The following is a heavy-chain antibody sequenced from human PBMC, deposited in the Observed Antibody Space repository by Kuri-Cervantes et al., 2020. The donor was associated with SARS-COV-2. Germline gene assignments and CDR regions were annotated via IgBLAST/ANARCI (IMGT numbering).Heavy chain of an antibody. CDR2: INPNSGGT. D-gene: IGHD2-15*01. CDR1: GYTFTGYY. Sequence: ASVTVSCQASGYTFTGYYMHWVRQAPGQGLEWMGWINPNSGGTNYAQKFQGRVTMTRDTSISTAYMELSRLRSDDTAVYYCARDQDIVVVVAATPGRGAFDIWGQGTMVTVSS. J-gene: IGHJ3*02. CDR3: ARDQDIVVVVAATPGRGAFDI. V-gene: IGHV1-2*02.